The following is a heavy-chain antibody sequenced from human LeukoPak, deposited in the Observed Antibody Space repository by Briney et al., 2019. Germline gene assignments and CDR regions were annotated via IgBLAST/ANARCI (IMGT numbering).Heavy chain of an antibody. J-gene: IGHJ4*02. D-gene: IGHD6-13*01. CDR3: ARSPTPRYSSSWFYY. CDR2: IYYSGST. CDR1: GGSISSYY. V-gene: IGHV4-59*01. Sequence: SETLSLTCTVSGGSISSYYWSWIRQPPGKGLEWIGYIYYSGSTNYNPSRKSRVTISVDTSKNQFSLKLSSVTAADTAVYYCARSPTPRYSSSWFYYWGQGTLVTVSS.